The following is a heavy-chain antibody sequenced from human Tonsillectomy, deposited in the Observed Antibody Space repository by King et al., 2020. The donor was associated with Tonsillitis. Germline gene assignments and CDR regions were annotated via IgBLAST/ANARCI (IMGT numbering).Heavy chain of an antibody. D-gene: IGHD3-16*01. CDR2: IYCGGST. Sequence: VQLVESGGGLVQPGGSLRLSCAASGFTVSSNYMSWVRQAPGKGLEWVSVIYCGGSTNYTDTVMGRFTINRDDTKNTRYLQLNSLRAEDTAVYYCARDFLVWGSYINWGQGTLVTVSS. CDR3: ARDFLVWGSYIN. CDR1: GFTVSSNY. J-gene: IGHJ4*02. V-gene: IGHV3-66*01.